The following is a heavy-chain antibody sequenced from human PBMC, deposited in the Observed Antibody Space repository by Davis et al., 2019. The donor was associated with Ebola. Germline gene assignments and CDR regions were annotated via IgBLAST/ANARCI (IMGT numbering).Heavy chain of an antibody. D-gene: IGHD1-7*01. CDR1: GFTFSSYA. V-gene: IGHV3-30-3*01. Sequence: GESLKISCAASGFTFSSYAMHWVRQAPGKGLEWVAVISYDGSNKYYADSVKGRFTISRDNSKNTLYLQMNSLKTEDTAVYYCTRLPGTTFPFDYWGQGTLVTVSS. CDR2: ISYDGSNK. CDR3: TRLPGTTFPFDY. J-gene: IGHJ4*02.